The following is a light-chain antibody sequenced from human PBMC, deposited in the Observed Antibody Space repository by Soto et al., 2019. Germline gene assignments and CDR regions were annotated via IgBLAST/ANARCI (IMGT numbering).Light chain of an antibody. J-gene: IGKJ1*01. V-gene: IGKV1-5*03. Sequence: DIQMTQSPSTLSASVGDRVTITCRASQSISGSLAWYQQKPGKAPKLLIYEASNLKSGVPSRFSGSGSGTEYTITISSLQTDDSTSYYCQQYNAYWTFGQGTRVEIK. CDR1: QSISGS. CDR2: EAS. CDR3: QQYNAYWT.